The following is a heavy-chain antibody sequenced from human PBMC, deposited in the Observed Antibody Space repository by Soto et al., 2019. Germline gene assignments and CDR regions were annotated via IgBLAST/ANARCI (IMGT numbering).Heavy chain of an antibody. J-gene: IGHJ4*02. CDR2: ISYDGSNK. D-gene: IGHD3-3*01. CDR1: GFTFSSYA. V-gene: IGHV3-30-3*01. Sequence: PGGSLRLSCAASGFTFSSYAMHWVRQAPGKGLEWVAVISYDGSNKYYADSVKGRFTISRDNPKNTLYLQMNSLRAEDTAVYYCARDYRLGLYDFWSGYLLPDYWGQGTLVTVSS. CDR3: ARDYRLGLYDFWSGYLLPDY.